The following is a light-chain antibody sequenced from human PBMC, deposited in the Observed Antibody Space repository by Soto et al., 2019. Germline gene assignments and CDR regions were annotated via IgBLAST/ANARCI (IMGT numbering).Light chain of an antibody. CDR2: AAA. CDR3: TQYYASSWT. J-gene: IGKJ1*01. Sequence: EIVLTQSPGTLSLSPGERATLSCRASQSISSTYLAWYRQKPGQAPRLLIYAAASRATGIPDRFSGSGSGTDFTLTISRLEPEDFAVYYCTQYYASSWTFGQGTRVEIK. CDR1: QSISSTY. V-gene: IGKV3-20*01.